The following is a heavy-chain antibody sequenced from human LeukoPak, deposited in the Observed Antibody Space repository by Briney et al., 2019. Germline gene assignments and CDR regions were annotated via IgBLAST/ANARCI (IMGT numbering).Heavy chain of an antibody. J-gene: IGHJ4*02. Sequence: GASVKVSCKASGYTFTGYYMHWVRQAPGQGLEWMGWINPNSGGTNYAQKFQGRVTMTRDTSISTAYMELSRLRSDDTAVYYCARAASGSYYAPFDYWGQGTLVTVS. CDR3: ARAASGSYYAPFDY. V-gene: IGHV1-2*02. CDR2: INPNSGGT. D-gene: IGHD1-26*01. CDR1: GYTFTGYY.